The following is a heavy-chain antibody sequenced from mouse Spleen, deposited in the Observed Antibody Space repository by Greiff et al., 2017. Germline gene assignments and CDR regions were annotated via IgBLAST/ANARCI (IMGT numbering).Heavy chain of an antibody. CDR3: ARGDYGSSYGY. D-gene: IGHD1-1*01. CDR1: GYTFTSYD. J-gene: IGHJ2*01. CDR2: IYPRDGST. V-gene: IGHV1-85*01. Sequence: VQLLQSGPELVKPGASVKFSCTASGYTFTSYDINWVNQRPGQGLEWIGWIYPRDGSTKYNEKFKGKATFTVDTSSSTAYMELHSLTSEDSAVYFCARGDYGSSYGYWGQGTTLTVSS.